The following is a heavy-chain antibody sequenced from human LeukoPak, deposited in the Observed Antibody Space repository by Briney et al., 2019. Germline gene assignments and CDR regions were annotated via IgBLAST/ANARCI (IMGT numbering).Heavy chain of an antibody. CDR3: AKERNLEIAVAGTIFDY. Sequence: GGSLRLSCAASGFTVSSKYMSWVRQAPGKGLEWVSVIYSGGDTYYADSVKGRFTFSRDNSKNMIYLEMSSLKAEDTAVYYCAKERNLEIAVAGTIFDYWGQGTLVTVSS. CDR1: GFTVSSKY. CDR2: IYSGGDT. D-gene: IGHD6-19*01. J-gene: IGHJ4*02. V-gene: IGHV3-66*01.